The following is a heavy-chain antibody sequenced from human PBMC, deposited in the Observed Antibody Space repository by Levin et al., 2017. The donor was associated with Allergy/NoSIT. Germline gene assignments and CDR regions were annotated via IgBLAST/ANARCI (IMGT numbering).Heavy chain of an antibody. CDR3: ARHYYSGSGSYRPFDY. CDR2: IHYSGST. J-gene: IGHJ4*02. D-gene: IGHD3-10*01. CDR1: GGSISSSSFF. V-gene: IGHV4-39*01. Sequence: SPTLSLTCIVSGGSISSSSFFWGWIRQPPGKGLEWIGSIHYSGSTYYNPSLNSRVTISGDTSKNQFSLKLTSVTAADTAVYYCARHYYSGSGSYRPFDYWGQGTLVTVSS.